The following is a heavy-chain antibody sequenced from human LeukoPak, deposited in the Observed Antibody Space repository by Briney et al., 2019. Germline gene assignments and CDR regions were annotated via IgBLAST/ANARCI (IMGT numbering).Heavy chain of an antibody. CDR2: ISAYNGNT. J-gene: IGHJ4*02. CDR1: GYTFTSYG. D-gene: IGHD4-23*01. V-gene: IGHV1-18*01. CDR3: ARGLRYGGRDY. Sequence: ASVKVSCKASGYTFTSYGISWVRRAPGQGLEWMGWISAYNGNTDYAQKLQGRVTMTTDTSTSTVYMELRSLRSDDTAMYYCARGLRYGGRDYWGQGTLVTVSS.